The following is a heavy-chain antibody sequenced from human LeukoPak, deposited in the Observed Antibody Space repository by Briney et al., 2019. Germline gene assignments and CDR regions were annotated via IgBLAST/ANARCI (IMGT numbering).Heavy chain of an antibody. CDR3: AVLRGSGSYYNVLDY. CDR2: IYYSGST. Sequence: PSETLSLTCIVSSGSISSSNYYWGWIRQPPGKGLEWIGSIYYSGSTNYNPSLKSRVSMSVDTSKNQFSLKMSSVTAADTAVYYCAVLRGSGSYYNVLDYWGQGTLVTVSS. CDR1: SGSISSSNYY. V-gene: IGHV4-39*07. J-gene: IGHJ4*02. D-gene: IGHD3-10*01.